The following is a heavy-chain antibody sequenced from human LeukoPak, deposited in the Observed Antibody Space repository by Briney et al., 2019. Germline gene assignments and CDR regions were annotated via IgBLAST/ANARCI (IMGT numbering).Heavy chain of an antibody. CDR3: AKDGYRRALDY. V-gene: IGHV3-30-3*01. CDR2: ISYDGSNK. D-gene: IGHD6-13*01. J-gene: IGHJ4*02. Sequence: GGSLRLSCAASGFTFSSYAMHWVRQAPGKGLEWVAVISYDGSNKYYADSVKGRFTISRDNSKNTLYLQMNSLRAEDTAVYYCAKDGYRRALDYWGQGTLVTVSS. CDR1: GFTFSSYA.